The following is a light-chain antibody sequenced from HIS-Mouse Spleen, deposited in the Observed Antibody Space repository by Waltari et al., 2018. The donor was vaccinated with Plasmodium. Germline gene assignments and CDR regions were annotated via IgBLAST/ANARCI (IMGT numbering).Light chain of an antibody. Sequence: QSVLTQPPSASGTPGQRVTISCSGSSSNIGSNTVNWYQQLPGTAPKLLIYSNNQRPSGVPDRCSGSKSGTSASLAISALQSEDEADYYCAAWDDSLNGPVFGGGTKLTVL. CDR1: SSNIGSNT. J-gene: IGLJ3*02. CDR3: AAWDDSLNGPV. CDR2: SNN. V-gene: IGLV1-44*01.